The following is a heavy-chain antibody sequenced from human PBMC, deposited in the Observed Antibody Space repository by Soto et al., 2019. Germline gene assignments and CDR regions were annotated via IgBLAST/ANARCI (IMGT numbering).Heavy chain of an antibody. CDR3: ARGWPQSASGSHLAY. CDR1: GFTFSSYW. V-gene: IGHV3-74*01. J-gene: IGHJ4*02. D-gene: IGHD3-10*01. CDR2: INTDGSST. Sequence: EVQLVESGGGLVQPGGSLRLSCAASGFTFSSYWMHWVRQAPGKGLVWVSRINTDGSSTTYADSVQGRFTISRDNAKNTLYLQINSLSVEDTAVYYCARGWPQSASGSHLAYWGQGTLVTVSS.